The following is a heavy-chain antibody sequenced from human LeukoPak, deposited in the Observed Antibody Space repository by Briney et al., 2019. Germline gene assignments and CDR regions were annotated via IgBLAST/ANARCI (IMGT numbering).Heavy chain of an antibody. CDR1: GFSFSSYS. CDR3: ARAGSYSYGVLFDY. Sequence: PGGSLRLSCEASGFSFSSYSMNWVRQAPGKGLEWVSYISSSGSTIYYADSVKGRFTISRDNAKNSLYLQMSSLRAEDTAVYYCARAGSYSYGVLFDYWGQGTLVTVSS. D-gene: IGHD5-18*01. J-gene: IGHJ4*02. CDR2: ISSSGSTI. V-gene: IGHV3-48*03.